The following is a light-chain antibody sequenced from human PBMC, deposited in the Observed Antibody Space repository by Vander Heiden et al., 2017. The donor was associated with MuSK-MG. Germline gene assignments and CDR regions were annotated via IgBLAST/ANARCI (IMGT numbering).Light chain of an antibody. CDR3: QQSDSTSWT. J-gene: IGKJ1*01. CDR2: AAS. V-gene: IGKV1-39*01. CDR1: QSISSY. Sequence: DIQMTQSPSSLSASVGDRVTITCRASQSISSYLNWYQQKPGKAPKLLIYAASSLQSGVPSRFSGSGSGTDFTLTIISLQPEDFATYYCQQSDSTSWTFGQGTKVEIK.